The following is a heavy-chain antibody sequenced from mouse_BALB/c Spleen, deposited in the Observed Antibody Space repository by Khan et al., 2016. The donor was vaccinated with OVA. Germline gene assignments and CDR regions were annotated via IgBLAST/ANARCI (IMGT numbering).Heavy chain of an antibody. CDR2: IRNKANGYTT. V-gene: IGHV7-3*02. CDR3: ARDDPDY. J-gene: IGHJ4*01. Sequence: EVKLVESGGGLVQPGGSLRLSCATSGFTFTDYYMSWVRQPPGKALEWLGFIRNKANGYTTEYSASVTGRFTISSDNSQSLLYLQMHTLRAEDSATYYCARDDPDYRGLGASVTVSS. CDR1: GFTFTDYY.